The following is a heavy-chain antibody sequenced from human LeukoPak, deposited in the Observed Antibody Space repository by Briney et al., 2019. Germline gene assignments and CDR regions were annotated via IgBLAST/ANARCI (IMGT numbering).Heavy chain of an antibody. J-gene: IGHJ5*02. D-gene: IGHD6-13*01. CDR2: ISSSGSTT. CDR3: ARDEGSSWKNWFDP. V-gene: IGHV3-48*03. Sequence: GGSLRLSCAASGFTFSSYEMNWVRQAPGKGLEWVSYISSSGSTTYYADSVKGRFTISRDNAKNSLYLQMNSLGAEDTAVYYCARDEGSSWKNWFDPWGQGTLVTVSS. CDR1: GFTFSSYE.